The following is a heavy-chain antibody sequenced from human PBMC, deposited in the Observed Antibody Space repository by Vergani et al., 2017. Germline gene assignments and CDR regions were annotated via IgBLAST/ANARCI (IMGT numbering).Heavy chain of an antibody. CDR2: INPNNGDA. Sequence: QVQLVQSGAEVKKPGSSVKVSCKASGGTFSSYAISWVRQAPGQGLEWVGWINPNNGDAKFAQKFQGRVTMTRDTSIRRVYMELTGLTADDTAVFYCAREPANVYYLDVWGKGTTVTVSS. CDR3: AREPANVYYLDV. J-gene: IGHJ6*03. D-gene: IGHD3-10*02. CDR1: GGTFSSYA. V-gene: IGHV1-2*02.